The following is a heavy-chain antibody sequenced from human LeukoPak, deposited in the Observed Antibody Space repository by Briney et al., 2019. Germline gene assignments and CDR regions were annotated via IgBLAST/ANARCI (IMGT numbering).Heavy chain of an antibody. CDR3: ASTFYGDSPPY. D-gene: IGHD4-17*01. V-gene: IGHV3-66*01. CDR1: GFTVSSNY. CDR2: IYSGGST. Sequence: GGSLRLSCAASGFTVSSNYMSWVREAPGNGLEWVSVIYSGGSTYYADSVKGRFTISRDNSKNTLYLQMNSLRAEDTAVYYCASTFYGDSPPYWGQGTLVTVSS. J-gene: IGHJ4*02.